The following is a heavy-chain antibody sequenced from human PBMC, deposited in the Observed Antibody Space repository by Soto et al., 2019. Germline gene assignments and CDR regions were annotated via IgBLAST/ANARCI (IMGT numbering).Heavy chain of an antibody. CDR2: IYPGDSDT. Sequence: GESLKISCKGSGYSFTSYWIGWVRQMPGKRLEWMGIIYPGDSDTRYSPSFQGQVTISADKSISTAYLQWSSLKASDTAMYYCARTMVRGVISPPGYGMDVWGQGTTVTVSS. V-gene: IGHV5-51*01. J-gene: IGHJ6*02. D-gene: IGHD3-10*01. CDR3: ARTMVRGVISPPGYGMDV. CDR1: GYSFTSYW.